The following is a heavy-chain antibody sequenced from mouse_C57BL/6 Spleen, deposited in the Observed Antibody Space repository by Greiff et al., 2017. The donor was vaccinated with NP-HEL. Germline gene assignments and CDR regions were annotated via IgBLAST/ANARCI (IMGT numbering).Heavy chain of an antibody. CDR3: TTYGSSHWYFDV. Sequence: EVQLQQSGAELVRPGASVKLSCTASGFNIKDYYMHWVKQRPEQGLEWIGRIDPEDGDTAYAPKFQGKATMTADTSSNTAYLQLSSLTSEDTAVYYCTTYGSSHWYFDVWGTGTTVTVSS. CDR2: IDPEDGDT. V-gene: IGHV14-1*01. J-gene: IGHJ1*03. D-gene: IGHD1-1*01. CDR1: GFNIKDYY.